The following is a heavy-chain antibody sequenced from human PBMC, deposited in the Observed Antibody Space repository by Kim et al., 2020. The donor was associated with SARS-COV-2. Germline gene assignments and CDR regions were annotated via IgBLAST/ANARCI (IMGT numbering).Heavy chain of an antibody. CDR3: ARGRPQAIFWVYFDY. CDR1: GYTFTSYG. CDR2: ISAYNGNT. J-gene: IGHJ4*02. D-gene: IGHD3-3*01. V-gene: IGHV1-18*01. Sequence: ASVKVSCKASGYTFTSYGISWVRQAPGQGLEWMGWISAYNGNTNYAQKLQGRVTMTTDTSTSTAYMELRSLRSDDTAVYYCARGRPQAIFWVYFDYWGQGTLVTVSS.